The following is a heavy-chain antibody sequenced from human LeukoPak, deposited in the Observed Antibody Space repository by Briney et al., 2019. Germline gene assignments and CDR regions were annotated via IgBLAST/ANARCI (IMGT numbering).Heavy chain of an antibody. CDR1: GYTFTSYG. CDR2: ISDYNCNT. Sequence: ASGKVSCKASGYTFTSYGISWVRQAPGQRLEWMGWISDYNCNTNYAQKLQGRVTMTTDTSTSTAYMELRSLRSDDTAVYYCARDHRVHCSGGSCYSGGFDPWGQGTLVTVSS. CDR3: ARDHRVHCSGGSCYSGGFDP. V-gene: IGHV1-18*01. D-gene: IGHD2-15*01. J-gene: IGHJ5*02.